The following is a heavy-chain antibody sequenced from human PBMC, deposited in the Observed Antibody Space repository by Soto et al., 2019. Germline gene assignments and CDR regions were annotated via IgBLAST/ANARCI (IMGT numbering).Heavy chain of an antibody. J-gene: IGHJ6*02. CDR3: ARGFLEWLSHPYYGIDG. D-gene: IGHD3-3*01. CDR2: IYDSRTT. V-gene: IGHV4-31*03. Sequence: PSETLSLTCTVSGGSISSGGYYWTWIRQHPGKGLEWVGYIYDSRTTYYNPSLKSRVTISEDTSKNQFSLNLSSVTAADTAVYYCARGFLEWLSHPYYGIDGWAQRTTVTVSS. CDR1: GGSISSGGYY.